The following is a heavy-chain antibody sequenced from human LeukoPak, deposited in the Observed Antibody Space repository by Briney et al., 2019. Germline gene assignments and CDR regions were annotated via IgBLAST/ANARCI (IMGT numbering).Heavy chain of an antibody. J-gene: IGHJ6*03. CDR1: GGSISSSSYY. CDR3: ATGDYYYYYMDV. Sequence: SETLSLTCTVSGGSISSSSYYWGWIRQPPGKGLEWIGSIYYSGGTYYNPSLKSRATISVDTSKNQFSLKLSSVTAADTAVYYCATGDYYYYYMDVWGKGTTVTVSS. CDR2: IYYSGGT. D-gene: IGHD1-14*01. V-gene: IGHV4-39*07.